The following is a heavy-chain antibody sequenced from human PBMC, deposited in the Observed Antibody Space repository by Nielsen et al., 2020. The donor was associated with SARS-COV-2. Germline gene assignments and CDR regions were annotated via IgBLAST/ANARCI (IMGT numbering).Heavy chain of an antibody. J-gene: IGHJ4*02. Sequence: ASVKVSCKASGYTFTSYYMHWVRQAPGQGLEWMGIINPSGGSTSYAQKFQGRVTMTRDTSTSTAYMELRSLRSDDTAVYYCARDASGMELLKDYFDYWGQGTLVTVSS. D-gene: IGHD1-26*01. CDR2: INPSGGST. V-gene: IGHV1-46*01. CDR1: GYTFTSYY. CDR3: ARDASGMELLKDYFDY.